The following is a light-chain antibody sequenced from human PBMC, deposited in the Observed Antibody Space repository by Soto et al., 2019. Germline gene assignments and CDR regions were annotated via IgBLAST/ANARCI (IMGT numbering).Light chain of an antibody. CDR2: GND. J-gene: IGLJ2*01. CDR3: APWDDSLTGPV. CDR1: SSNIGNNS. Sequence: QSVLTQPPSASGTPGQRVTISCSGSSSNIGNNSVNWYQHLPGTAPRLLIFGNDQRPSGVPDRFSGSKSDTSASLAISGLHSEDEADYYCAPWDDSLTGPVFGGGTKLTVL. V-gene: IGLV1-44*01.